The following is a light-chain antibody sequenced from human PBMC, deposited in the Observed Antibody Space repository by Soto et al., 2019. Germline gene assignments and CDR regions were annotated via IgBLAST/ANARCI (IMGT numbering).Light chain of an antibody. J-gene: IGKJ1*01. Sequence: EVVLTQSPATLSLSPGERATLSCRAIQSISDTLEWYQQKPGQAPRLLIYGASRRATGFPARFRGSGSGTDFTLTISSLQSEDFELYYCQQYDNWPWTFGQGTKVDNK. CDR1: QSISDT. V-gene: IGKV3-15*01. CDR3: QQYDNWPWT. CDR2: GAS.